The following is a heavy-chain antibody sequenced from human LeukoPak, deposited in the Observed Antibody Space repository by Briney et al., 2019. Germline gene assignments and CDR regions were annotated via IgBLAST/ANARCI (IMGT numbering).Heavy chain of an antibody. CDR1: GFTFSSYW. V-gene: IGHV3-7*01. J-gene: IGHJ4*02. CDR3: AREGSSSWYRGGYYFDY. CDR2: IKQDGSEK. D-gene: IGHD6-13*01. Sequence: PGGSLRLSCAASGFTFSSYWMSWVRQAPGKRLEWVANIKQDGSEKYYVDSVKGRFTISRDNAKNSLYLQMNSLRAEDTAVYYCAREGSSSWYRGGYYFDYWGQGTLVTVSS.